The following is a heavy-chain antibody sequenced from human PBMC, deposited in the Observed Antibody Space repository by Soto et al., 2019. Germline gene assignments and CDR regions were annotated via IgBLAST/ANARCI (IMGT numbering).Heavy chain of an antibody. Sequence: SLRLSFSSSGFTFDDYAMHWVRQAPVKGLEWVSGISWNSGSIGYADSVKGRFTISRDNAKNSLYLQMNSLRAEDTALYYCAKALGTKRGWYYGMDVWGQGTTVTVSS. J-gene: IGHJ6*02. CDR2: ISWNSGSI. CDR3: AKALGTKRGWYYGMDV. D-gene: IGHD6-19*01. V-gene: IGHV3-9*01. CDR1: GFTFDDYA.